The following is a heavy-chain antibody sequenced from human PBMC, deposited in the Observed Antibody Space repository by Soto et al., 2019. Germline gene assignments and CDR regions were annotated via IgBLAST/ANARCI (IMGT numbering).Heavy chain of an antibody. J-gene: IGHJ6*03. D-gene: IGHD3-10*01. CDR2: IGAAGDT. Sequence: EVQLVESGGGLVQPGGSLRLSCAASGFSFSSFDMHWVRQPTGKGLEWVSVIGAAGDTYYPGSVKGRFTISRENAKNSFYLQMNSLRAGATAVYYCARGRGTMATHNMDVWGKGTTVIVSS. CDR1: GFSFSSFD. CDR3: ARGRGTMATHNMDV. V-gene: IGHV3-13*01.